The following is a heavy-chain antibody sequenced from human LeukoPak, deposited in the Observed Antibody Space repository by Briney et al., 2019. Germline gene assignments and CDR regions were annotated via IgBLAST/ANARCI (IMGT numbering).Heavy chain of an antibody. CDR3: ARGIVVVPAAINWFYP. Sequence: ASVKVSCKASLYTFTSYDINWVRQATGQGLELMGWMNPNSGNTGYEKKFQGRVTMTRNTSISTAYMELRSLRSEDTAVYYCARGIVVVPAAINWFYPWGQGTLVTVSS. D-gene: IGHD2-2*01. J-gene: IGHJ5*02. CDR1: LYTFTSYD. CDR2: MNPNSGNT. V-gene: IGHV1-8*01.